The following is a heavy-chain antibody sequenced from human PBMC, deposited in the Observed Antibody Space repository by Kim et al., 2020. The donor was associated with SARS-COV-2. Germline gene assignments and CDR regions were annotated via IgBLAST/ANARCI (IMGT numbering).Heavy chain of an antibody. J-gene: IGHJ4*02. Sequence: KSRFTISRYNSKSTLYLQMNSLRAEDTAVYYCAKFSCAVVAATPLKFDYWGQGTLVTVSS. V-gene: IGHV3-30*02. D-gene: IGHD2-15*01. CDR3: AKFSCAVVAATPLKFDY.